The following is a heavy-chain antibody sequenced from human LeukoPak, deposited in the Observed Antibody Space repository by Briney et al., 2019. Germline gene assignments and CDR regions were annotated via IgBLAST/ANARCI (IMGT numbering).Heavy chain of an antibody. V-gene: IGHV1-18*01. CDR2: ISAYNGNT. CDR1: GYTFTSYG. J-gene: IGHJ4*02. D-gene: IGHD3-3*01. Sequence: ASVKVSCTASGYTFTSYGISWVRQAPGQGLEWMGWISAYNGNTNYAQKLQGRVTMTTDTSTSTAYMELRSLRSDDTAVYYCARALTIFGVVIPTFDYWGQGTLVTVSS. CDR3: ARALTIFGVVIPTFDY.